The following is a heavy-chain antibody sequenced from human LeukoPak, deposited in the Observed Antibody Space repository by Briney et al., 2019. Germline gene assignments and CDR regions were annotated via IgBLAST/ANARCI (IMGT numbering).Heavy chain of an antibody. V-gene: IGHV4-34*01. CDR1: GGSFSGYY. D-gene: IGHD6-19*01. CDR2: INHSGST. CDR3: ARGGWYVVY. Sequence: SETLSLTCAVYGGSFSGYYWSWIRQPPGKGLEWIGEINHSGSTNYNPSLKSRVTISVDTSKNQFSLKLSSVTAADTAVYYCARGGWYVVYWGQGTLVTVSS. J-gene: IGHJ4*02.